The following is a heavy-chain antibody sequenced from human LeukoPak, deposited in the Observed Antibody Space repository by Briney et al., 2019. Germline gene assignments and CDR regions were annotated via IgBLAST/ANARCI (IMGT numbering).Heavy chain of an antibody. CDR2: INPSGGST. D-gene: IGHD3-22*01. V-gene: IGHV1-46*01. Sequence: ASVKVSCKASGYTFTSRYMHWVRQAPGQGLEWMGIINPSGGSTSYAQKFQGRVTMTRDTSTSTVYMGLSSLRSEDTAVYYCARTYYYDSIGYYNWFDLWGQGTLVTVSS. CDR3: ARTYYYDSIGYYNWFDL. CDR1: GYTFTSRY. J-gene: IGHJ5*01.